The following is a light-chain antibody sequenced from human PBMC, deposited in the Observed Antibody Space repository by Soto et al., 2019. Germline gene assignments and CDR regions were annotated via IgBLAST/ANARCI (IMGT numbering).Light chain of an antibody. CDR1: KIGSKS. V-gene: IGLV3-21*04. Sequence: SYELTQPPSVSVAPGKTARITCGGNKIGSKSVHWYQHKPSQAPVLVIYYDTGRPSGIPERFSGSNSGNTATLTISSVEAGDEADYYCQVWDSSSDHWVFGGGTKLTVL. CDR3: QVWDSSSDHWV. J-gene: IGLJ3*02. CDR2: YDT.